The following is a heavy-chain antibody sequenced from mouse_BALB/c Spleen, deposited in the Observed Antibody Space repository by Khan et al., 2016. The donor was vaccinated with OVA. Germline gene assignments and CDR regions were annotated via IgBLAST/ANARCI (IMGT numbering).Heavy chain of an antibody. Sequence: QIQLVQSGPELKKPGETVMISCKASGYTFTNNGMNWVKQNPGKGLKWMGWINTYTGEPTYVDDFKGRFAFSLETSATTAYLQINNLKNEDTATYFCARVGYAGTMDYWGQGTSVTVSS. V-gene: IGHV9-3-1*01. J-gene: IGHJ4*01. CDR1: GYTFTNNG. D-gene: IGHD2-14*01. CDR3: ARVGYAGTMDY. CDR2: INTYTGEP.